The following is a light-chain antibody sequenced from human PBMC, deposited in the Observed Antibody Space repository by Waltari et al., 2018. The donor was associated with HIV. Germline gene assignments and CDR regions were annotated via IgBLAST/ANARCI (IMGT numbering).Light chain of an antibody. CDR3: ATWDDSLSVVI. Sequence: QSVLTQPPSVSGTLGQRVTMSCSGSSSNIGRQSVYWYQQFPRTAPKLHIFKDDQRPAGVPARFSGLKSGTSASLAVSGLRSEDEADYYCATWDDSLSVVIFGGGTNLTVL. V-gene: IGLV1-47*01. J-gene: IGLJ2*01. CDR1: SSNIGRQS. CDR2: KDD.